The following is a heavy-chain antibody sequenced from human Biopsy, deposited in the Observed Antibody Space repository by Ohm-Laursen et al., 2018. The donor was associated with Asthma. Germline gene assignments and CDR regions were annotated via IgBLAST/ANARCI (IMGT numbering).Heavy chain of an antibody. J-gene: IGHJ6*02. D-gene: IGHD1-20*01. V-gene: IGHV3-30-3*01. CDR2: ISYDGTNK. Sequence: SLRLSCTASGFTFSDYDMHWVRQAPGKGLEWVTVISYDGTNKDYADSVKGRFTFSRDNSQNTLSLEMNSLRVEDTAVYYCARDLRSDNWNPWGMDVWGLGTTVTVAS. CDR3: ARDLRSDNWNPWGMDV. CDR1: GFTFSDYD.